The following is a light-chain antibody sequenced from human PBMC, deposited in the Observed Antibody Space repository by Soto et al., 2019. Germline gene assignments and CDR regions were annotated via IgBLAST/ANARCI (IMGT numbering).Light chain of an antibody. CDR1: NIGSKS. V-gene: IGLV3-21*04. CDR2: YDS. Sequence: SYELTQPPSVSVAPGKTARITCGGTNIGSKSVHWYQQKPGQAPVLVIYYDSDRPSGIPERFSGSNSGNTATLTISRVEAGDEADYYCQVWDSSSDTKAVFGGGTQLTVL. J-gene: IGLJ7*01. CDR3: QVWDSSSDTKAV.